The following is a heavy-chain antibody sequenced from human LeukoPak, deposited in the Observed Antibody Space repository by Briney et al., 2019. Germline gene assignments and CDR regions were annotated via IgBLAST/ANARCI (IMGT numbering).Heavy chain of an antibody. V-gene: IGHV4-59*11. CDR2: IYYSGST. CDR3: ARDPNQLWLKGWFFDL. Sequence: SETLSLTCTVSGGSISSHYWSWIRQPPGNGLEWIGYIYYSGSTNYNPSLKSRVSISVDTSKNQFSLKLSSVTAADTAVYYCARDPNQLWLKGWFFDLWGRGTLVTVSS. J-gene: IGHJ2*01. D-gene: IGHD5-18*01. CDR1: GGSISSHY.